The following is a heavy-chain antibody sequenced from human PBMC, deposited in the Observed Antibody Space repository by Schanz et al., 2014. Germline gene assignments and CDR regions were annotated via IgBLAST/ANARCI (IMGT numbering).Heavy chain of an antibody. D-gene: IGHD6-19*01. J-gene: IGHJ4*02. CDR1: GYTFTTYV. Sequence: QVQLVQSGREVKKPGASVKVSCKASGYTFTTYVISWVRQAPGQGLEWMGIINPSGGSTSYAQKFQGRVTMTRDTSTSTVYMYLSSLRSEDTAVYYCARRYSSGWYEFDYWGQGTLVTVSS. CDR2: INPSGGST. CDR3: ARRYSSGWYEFDY. V-gene: IGHV1-46*03.